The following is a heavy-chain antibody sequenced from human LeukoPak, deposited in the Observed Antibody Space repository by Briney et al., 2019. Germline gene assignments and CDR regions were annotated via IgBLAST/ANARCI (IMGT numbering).Heavy chain of an antibody. D-gene: IGHD3-10*01. Sequence: GGSLRLSCAASGYTVSNNDMTWVRQAPGKGLEWVSVVYSGGRTDYADSVKGRFTISRDNFKNTLYLQMNSLRAEDTAVYYCARAFLYGSGSYPYSLWGQGTLVTVSS. CDR2: VYSGGRT. V-gene: IGHV3-66*01. CDR3: ARAFLYGSGSYPYSL. J-gene: IGHJ4*02. CDR1: GYTVSNND.